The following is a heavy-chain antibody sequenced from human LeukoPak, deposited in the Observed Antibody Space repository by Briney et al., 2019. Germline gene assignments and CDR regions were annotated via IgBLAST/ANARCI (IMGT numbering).Heavy chain of an antibody. CDR1: GFIFSTYG. D-gene: IGHD6-19*01. J-gene: IGHJ4*02. Sequence: GGSLRLSCAASGFIFSTYGMYWVRQAPGKGLEWVAFLRYDGSNEYYTDSVKGRFTISRDNSKNTLYLQMNSLRAEDTAVYYCAKDPLGYTTAWYFDYWGQGTLVTVSS. CDR3: AKDPLGYTTAWYFDY. V-gene: IGHV3-30*02. CDR2: LRYDGSNE.